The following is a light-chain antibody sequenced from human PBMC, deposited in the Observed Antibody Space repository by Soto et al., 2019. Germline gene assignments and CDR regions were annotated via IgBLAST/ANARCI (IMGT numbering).Light chain of an antibody. Sequence: EIVMTQSPATLSVSTGKRAPLCCRASQSVRSNLAWYQQKPGQAPRLLICGASTRATGIPARFSGSGSGTEFTLTISSLHSEDFAVYYCQQYNNWPRTFGQGTKVDIK. V-gene: IGKV3-15*01. CDR2: GAS. CDR1: QSVRSN. CDR3: QQYNNWPRT. J-gene: IGKJ1*01.